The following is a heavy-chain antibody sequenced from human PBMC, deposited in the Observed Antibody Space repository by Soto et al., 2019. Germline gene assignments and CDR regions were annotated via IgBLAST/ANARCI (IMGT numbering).Heavy chain of an antibody. Sequence: QVQLVESGGGMVQPGRYLRLTCATSGFTFSSYDMHWVRQAPGKGLEWVALISFTGSDKYYADSVKGRFTISRDTSKNTLYLQMNSLRAEDTGVYYCAKAVTETTTAIDVWGQGTTVTVSS. J-gene: IGHJ6*02. CDR3: AKAVTETTTAIDV. D-gene: IGHD1-7*01. CDR1: GFTFSSYD. CDR2: ISFTGSDK. V-gene: IGHV3-30*18.